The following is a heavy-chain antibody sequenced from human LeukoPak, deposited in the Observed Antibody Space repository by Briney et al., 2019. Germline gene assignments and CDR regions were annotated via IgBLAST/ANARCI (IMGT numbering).Heavy chain of an antibody. CDR3: AKDLKVYVWGSYRYLGVFDI. V-gene: IGHV3-30*18. D-gene: IGHD3-16*02. Sequence: GGSLRLSCAASGFTVSNYGMHWVRQAPGKGLEWVAVISYDGSNTYYVDSVKGRFTISRDNSKNTLYLQMNSLRAEDTAVYYCAKDLKVYVWGSYRYLGVFDIWGQGTMVTVSS. CDR2: ISYDGSNT. CDR1: GFTVSNYG. J-gene: IGHJ3*02.